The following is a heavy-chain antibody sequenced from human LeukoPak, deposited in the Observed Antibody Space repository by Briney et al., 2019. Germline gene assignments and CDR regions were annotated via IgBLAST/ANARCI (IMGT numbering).Heavy chain of an antibody. CDR2: ISSNSATS. V-gene: IGHV3-9*01. CDR1: GFAFEDHA. Sequence: SLRLSCAASGFAFEDHAMHWVRQAPGKGLEWVSGISSNSATSGYAESMKGRFTISRDNAKNSLFLEMTNLRAEDTAFYYCVKDTARYYYDTSSLVDYWGQGILVTVSS. D-gene: IGHD3-22*01. CDR3: VKDTARYYYDTSSLVDY. J-gene: IGHJ4*02.